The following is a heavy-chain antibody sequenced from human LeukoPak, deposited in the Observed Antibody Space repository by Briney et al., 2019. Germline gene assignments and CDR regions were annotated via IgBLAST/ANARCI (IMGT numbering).Heavy chain of an antibody. Sequence: GGSLRLSCAASGFDFITYSMNWVRQAPGKGLEWISYISISSSTIYYADSVKGRFTVSRDNAKTSLYLQMNSLRPEDTAVYYCARRDSGSRGFDSWGQGTLVTVSS. V-gene: IGHV3-48*01. D-gene: IGHD3-10*01. CDR2: ISISSSTI. J-gene: IGHJ4*02. CDR1: GFDFITYS. CDR3: ARRDSGSRGFDS.